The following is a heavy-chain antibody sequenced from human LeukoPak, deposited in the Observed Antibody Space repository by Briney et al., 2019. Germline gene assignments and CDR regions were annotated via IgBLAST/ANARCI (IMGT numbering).Heavy chain of an antibody. CDR2: IYSDRST. CDR1: GFTVSSNY. J-gene: IGHJ4*02. CDR3: GRLGIGYSSGWYVDY. Sequence: GGSLRLSCAASGFTVSSNYMSWVRQAPGKGLEWVSVIYSDRSTYYADSVKGRFIISRDNSKNTLYLQMNSLRAEDTAVYYCGRLGIGYSSGWYVDYWGQGTLVTVSS. V-gene: IGHV3-53*01. D-gene: IGHD6-19*01.